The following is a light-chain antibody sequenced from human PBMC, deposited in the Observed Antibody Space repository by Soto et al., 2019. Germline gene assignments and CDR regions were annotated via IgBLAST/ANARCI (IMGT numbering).Light chain of an antibody. V-gene: IGLV2-14*01. J-gene: IGLJ2*01. Sequence: QSALTQPASVSGSPGQSITITSTGTSSDVGGYNFVSWYQHHPGKAPKLMIYEVSNRPSGVSDRFSGSKSGNTASLSISGLQAEDEAHYYCYSYTSVSTVVFGGGTKLTVL. CDR1: SSDVGGYNF. CDR2: EVS. CDR3: YSYTSVSTVV.